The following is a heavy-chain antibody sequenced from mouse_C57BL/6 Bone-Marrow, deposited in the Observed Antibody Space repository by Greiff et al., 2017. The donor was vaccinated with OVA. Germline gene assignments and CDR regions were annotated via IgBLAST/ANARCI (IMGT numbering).Heavy chain of an antibody. Sequence: QVHVKQPGAELVMPGASVKLSCKASGYTFTSYWMHWVKQRPGQGLEWIGEIDPSDSYTNYNQKFKGKSTLTVDKSSSTAYMQLSSLTSEDSAVYYCAGGDYWGQGTTLTVSS. V-gene: IGHV1-69*01. J-gene: IGHJ2*01. CDR2: IDPSDSYT. CDR1: GYTFTSYW. CDR3: AGGDY.